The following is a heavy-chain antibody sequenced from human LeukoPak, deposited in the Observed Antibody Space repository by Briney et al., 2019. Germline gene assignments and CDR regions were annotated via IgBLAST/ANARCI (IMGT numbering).Heavy chain of an antibody. CDR2: IHHSGST. J-gene: IGHJ3*02. Sequence: PSETLSLTCAVSGGSISSSNWWSWVRQPPGKGLEWIGEIHHSGSTNYNPSLKSRVTISEDKPKNQFSLKLSSVTAADTAVYYCARPLGEYSNSGAFDMWGQGTMVTVSS. CDR3: ARPLGEYSNSGAFDM. CDR1: GGSISSSNW. V-gene: IGHV4-4*02. D-gene: IGHD6-6*01.